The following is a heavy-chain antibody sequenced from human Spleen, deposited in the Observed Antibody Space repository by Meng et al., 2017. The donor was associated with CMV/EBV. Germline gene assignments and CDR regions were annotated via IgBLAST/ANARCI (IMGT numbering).Heavy chain of an antibody. CDR3: ARGDYGDYTAYFDH. J-gene: IGHJ4*02. D-gene: IGHD4-17*01. CDR1: GFTFSTYW. V-gene: IGHV3-7*01. CDR2: IKQDGTEK. Sequence: GGSLRLSCAGSGFTFSTYWMSWVRQAPGKGLEWVANIKQDGTEKDYVDSVKGRFTISRDNAKKSLYLQMNSLRAEDTAVYYCARGDYGDYTAYFDHWGQGTLVTVSS.